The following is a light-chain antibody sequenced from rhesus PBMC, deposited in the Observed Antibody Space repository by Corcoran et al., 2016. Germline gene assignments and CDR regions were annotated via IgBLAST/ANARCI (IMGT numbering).Light chain of an antibody. CDR3: MQGIEFPFT. CDR1: QSLLDSEDGNTY. CDR2: EVS. Sequence: DIVMTQTPLSLPVTPGEPASISCRSSQSLLDSEDGNTYLDWYLQKPGQSPQLLLYEVSIRASGVPERFSGSGSETDFTLKISRVEAEDVGVYYCMQGIEFPFTFGPGTKLDIK. V-gene: IGKV2-104*02. J-gene: IGKJ3*01.